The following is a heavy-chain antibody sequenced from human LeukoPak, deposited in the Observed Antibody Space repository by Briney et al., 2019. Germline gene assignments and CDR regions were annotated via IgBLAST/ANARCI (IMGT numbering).Heavy chain of an antibody. CDR2: IYYSGST. CDR3: ASYCSGGSCYSGDDY. J-gene: IGHJ4*02. D-gene: IGHD2-15*01. Sequence: SQTLSFSCTVSGGSISSGGYYWSWIRQHPGKGLEWIGYIYYSGSTYYNPSLKSRVTISVDTSKNQFSLKLSSVTAADTAVYYCASYCSGGSCYSGDDYWGQGTLVTVSS. V-gene: IGHV4-31*03. CDR1: GGSISSGGYY.